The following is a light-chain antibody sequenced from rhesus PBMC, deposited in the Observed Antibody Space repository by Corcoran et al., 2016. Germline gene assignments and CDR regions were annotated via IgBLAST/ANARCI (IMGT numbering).Light chain of an antibody. J-gene: IGKJ1*01. V-gene: IGKV3-42*02. CDR2: DAP. CDR1: QSVGSN. CDR3: QQYNNWRT. Sequence: ETVVTQSPATLSLSPGERATLSCRASQSVGSNLAWYHQKPGQSPKLLICDAPSRATGIPDRFSGSGSGTEFTLTISSLEQEDVGVYYCQQYNNWRTFGQGTKVEIK.